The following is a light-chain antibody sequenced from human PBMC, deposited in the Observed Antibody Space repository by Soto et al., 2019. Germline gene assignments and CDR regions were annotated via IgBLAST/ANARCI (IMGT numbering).Light chain of an antibody. J-gene: IGKJ1*01. Sequence: IVFTQSPGTPSLSPGGKTTLSFRASQSVSSNYLAWYQQKPGQAPRPLIYGASSRATGIPDRFSGSGAGTDFTLTISRLESEDFAVYYCQQYGSSPWTFGQGTKV. CDR3: QQYGSSPWT. CDR1: QSVSSNY. V-gene: IGKV3-20*01. CDR2: GAS.